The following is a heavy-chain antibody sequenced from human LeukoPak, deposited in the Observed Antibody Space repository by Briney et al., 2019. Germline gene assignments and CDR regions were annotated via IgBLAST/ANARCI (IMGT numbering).Heavy chain of an antibody. CDR3: ARGGDYGDYRYGVDY. V-gene: IGHV4-34*01. Sequence: SETLSLTCAVYGGSFSGYYWSWIRQPPGKGLEWIGEINHSGSTNYNPSLKSRVTISVDASKNQFSLKLSSVTAADTAVYYCARGGDYGDYRYGVDYWGRGTLVTVSS. CDR1: GGSFSGYY. CDR2: INHSGST. D-gene: IGHD4-17*01. J-gene: IGHJ4*02.